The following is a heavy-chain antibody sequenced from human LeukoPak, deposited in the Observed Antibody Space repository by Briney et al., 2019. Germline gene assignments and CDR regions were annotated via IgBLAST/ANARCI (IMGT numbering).Heavy chain of an antibody. D-gene: IGHD6-19*01. CDR3: ATQAVAGIEGLYFDY. J-gene: IGHJ4*02. CDR2: ISSSGDSK. V-gene: IGHV3-23*01. Sequence: GGSLSLSCAASGFTFSSYSMNWVRHAPGNGLEWVSSISSSGDSKYYADSVKGRFTISRDNSKNTLHLQMNSLRAEDTAVYYCATQAVAGIEGLYFDYWGQGTVVSVSS. CDR1: GFTFSSYS.